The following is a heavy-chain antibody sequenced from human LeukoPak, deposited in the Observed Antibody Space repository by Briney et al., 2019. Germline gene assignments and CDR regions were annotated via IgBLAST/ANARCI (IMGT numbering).Heavy chain of an antibody. CDR2: ISSNGATT. CDR1: GFTFNRFY. Sequence: PGGSLRLSRSASGFTFNRFYLHWVRQAPGKGLEFVSHISSNGATTYYADSVKGRFTISRDNSKNTLYLQMSSLRADDTAVYYCVKDRSMAAPNNDFFDSWGQGALVTVSS. CDR3: VKDRSMAAPNNDFFDS. J-gene: IGHJ4*02. D-gene: IGHD6-6*01. V-gene: IGHV3-64D*06.